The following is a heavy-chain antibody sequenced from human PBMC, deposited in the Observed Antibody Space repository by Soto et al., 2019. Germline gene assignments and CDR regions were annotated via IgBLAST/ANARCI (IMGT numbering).Heavy chain of an antibody. CDR3: ARRRRGITMGRGAYAMDV. J-gene: IGHJ6*02. D-gene: IGHD3-10*01. Sequence: QVQLQQWGAGLLKPSETLSLACAVYGESFSGYFWNWIRQPPGKGLEWIGEINSSGDTSYNPSLKSRVTLSVDTSKKQISLRLNSVTAADTAVFYCARRRRGITMGRGAYAMDVWGQGTTVTVSS. V-gene: IGHV4-34*01. CDR1: GESFSGYF. CDR2: INSSGDT.